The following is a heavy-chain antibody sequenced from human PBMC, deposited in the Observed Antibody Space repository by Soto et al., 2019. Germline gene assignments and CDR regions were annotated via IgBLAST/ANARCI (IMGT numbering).Heavy chain of an antibody. J-gene: IGHJ4*02. Sequence: PGGSLRLSCAASGYVFSSYWMHWVRQVPGKGPVWVSRITNDGTDTGYADFVNGRFTISRDNSRSTLFLQMNSLRAEDTAVYYCARDYYKYYDSSGYYRSPAYWGQGTLVTVSS. CDR3: ARDYYKYYDSSGYYRSPAY. CDR2: ITNDGTDT. CDR1: GYVFSSYW. D-gene: IGHD3-22*01. V-gene: IGHV3-74*01.